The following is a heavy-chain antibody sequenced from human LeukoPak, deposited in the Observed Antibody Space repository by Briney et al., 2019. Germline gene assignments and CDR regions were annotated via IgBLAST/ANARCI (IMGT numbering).Heavy chain of an antibody. CDR1: GYTFTSYG. CDR2: ISAYNGNT. J-gene: IGHJ6*02. V-gene: IGHV1-18*01. CDR3: ARADYGDYVYGKDV. Sequence: ASVTVSCKASGYTFTSYGISWVRQAPGQGLEWMGWISAYNGNTNYAQKLQGRVTMTTDTSTSTAYMELSSLRSEDTAVYYCARADYGDYVYGKDVWGQGTTVTVSS. D-gene: IGHD4-17*01.